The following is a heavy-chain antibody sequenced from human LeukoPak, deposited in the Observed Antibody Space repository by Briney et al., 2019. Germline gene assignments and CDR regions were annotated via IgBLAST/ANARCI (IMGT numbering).Heavy chain of an antibody. CDR1: GFTFSSYA. CDR3: AKDAYCGGDCYISPLFDY. Sequence: PGGSLRLSCAASGFTFSSYAMSWVRQAPGKGLEWVSAISGSGGSTYYADSVKGRFTISRDNSKNTLYLQMNSLRAEDTAVYYCAKDAYCGGDCYISPLFDYWGQGTLVTVSS. J-gene: IGHJ4*02. V-gene: IGHV3-23*01. D-gene: IGHD2-21*02. CDR2: ISGSGGST.